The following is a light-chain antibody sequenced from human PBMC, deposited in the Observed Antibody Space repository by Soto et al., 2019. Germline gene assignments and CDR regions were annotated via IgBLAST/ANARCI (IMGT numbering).Light chain of an antibody. CDR2: VAS. Sequence: DIQMTQSPSSVSGFVGDTVTITCRASQGIGAWLAWYQHKPGKAPKLLIDVASRLQSGVPSRFSGSGSGTDFTLTINNLQSEDFGTYYCQKVNSFPVTFGGRTKVEIK. J-gene: IGKJ4*01. CDR1: QGIGAW. V-gene: IGKV1-12*01. CDR3: QKVNSFPVT.